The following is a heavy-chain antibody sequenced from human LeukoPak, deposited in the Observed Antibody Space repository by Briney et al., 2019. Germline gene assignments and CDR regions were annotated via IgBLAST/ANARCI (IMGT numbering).Heavy chain of an antibody. D-gene: IGHD4-17*01. Sequence: GGSLRLSCAASGFTFSSYSMNWVRQAPGKGLEGVSSISSSSSYIYYADSVKGRFTISRDNAKNSLYLQMNSLRAEDTAVYYCARAYGDYPNWFDPWGQGTLVTVSS. J-gene: IGHJ5*02. CDR1: GFTFSSYS. V-gene: IGHV3-21*01. CDR3: ARAYGDYPNWFDP. CDR2: ISSSSSYI.